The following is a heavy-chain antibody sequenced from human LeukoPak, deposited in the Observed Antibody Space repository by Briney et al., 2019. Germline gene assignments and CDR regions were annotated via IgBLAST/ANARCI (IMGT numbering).Heavy chain of an antibody. CDR1: GFTFSSYA. V-gene: IGHV3-23*01. CDR3: ARVPYYYDSSGYYQYYFDY. Sequence: GGSLRLSCAASGFTFSSYAMSWVRQAPGKGLEWVSAITTSGGSTYYADSVKGRFTISRDNSKNTLYLQMNSLRAEDTAVYFCARVPYYYDSSGYYQYYFDYWGQGTLVTVSS. J-gene: IGHJ4*02. D-gene: IGHD3-22*01. CDR2: ITTSGGST.